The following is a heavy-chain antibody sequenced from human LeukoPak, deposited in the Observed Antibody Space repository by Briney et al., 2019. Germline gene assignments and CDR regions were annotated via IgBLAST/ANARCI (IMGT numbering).Heavy chain of an antibody. D-gene: IGHD5-12*01. V-gene: IGHV3-53*01. J-gene: IGHJ4*02. CDR3: ARDSGYDFAIDY. CDR2: IYSGGST. CDR1: GFPFSSHG. Sequence: PGGSLRLSCAGSGFPFSSHGMNWVRQAPGKGLEWVSVIYSGGSTYYADSVKGRFTISRDNSKNTLYLQMNSLRAEDTAVYYCARDSGYDFAIDYWGQGTLVTVSS.